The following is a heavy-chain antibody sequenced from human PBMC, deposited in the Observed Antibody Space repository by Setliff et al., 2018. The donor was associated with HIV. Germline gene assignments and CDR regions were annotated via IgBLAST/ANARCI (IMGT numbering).Heavy chain of an antibody. CDR1: GFSISSRYY. V-gene: IGHV4-61*01. Sequence: KTSETLSLTCDVSGFSISSRYYWNWIRLPPGKGLEWIGYIFYSGSTNYNPSLKSRVTISVDTSKNQFSLRLNSVTAADTAIYYCTRRGADSYYPRPLDVWGKGTTVTVSS. CDR2: IFYSGST. J-gene: IGHJ6*04. CDR3: TRRGADSYYPRPLDV. D-gene: IGHD3-10*01.